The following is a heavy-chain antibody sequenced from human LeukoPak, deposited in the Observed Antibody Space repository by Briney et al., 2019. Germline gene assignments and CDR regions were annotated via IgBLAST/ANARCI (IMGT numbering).Heavy chain of an antibody. Sequence: PGGSLRLSCAASGFTFSSSYMSWVRQAPGKGLEWVGRIKSRPAGGTIDYAAPVKGRFTISRDDSKNTVYLQMNGLKTEDTAVYYCATGGIGLDFWGQGTLVTVSS. D-gene: IGHD3-16*01. V-gene: IGHV3-15*01. J-gene: IGHJ4*02. CDR2: IKSRPAGGTI. CDR1: GFTFSSSY. CDR3: ATGGIGLDF.